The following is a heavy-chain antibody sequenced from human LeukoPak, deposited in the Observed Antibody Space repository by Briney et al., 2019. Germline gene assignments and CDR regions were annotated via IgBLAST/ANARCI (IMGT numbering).Heavy chain of an antibody. J-gene: IGHJ2*01. D-gene: IGHD6-19*01. CDR1: GFTLSSYE. V-gene: IGHV3-21*01. CDR3: ARDWGQWLVNWYFDL. Sequence: PGGSLRLSCTVSGFTLSSYEMSWIRQAPGKGLEWVSSISSSSSYIYYADSVKGRFTISRDNAKNSLYLQMNSLRAEDTAVYYCARDWGQWLVNWYFDLWGRGTLVTVSS. CDR2: ISSSSSYI.